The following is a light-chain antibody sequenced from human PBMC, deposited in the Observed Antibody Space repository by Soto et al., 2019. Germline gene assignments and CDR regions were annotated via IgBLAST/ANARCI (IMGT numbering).Light chain of an antibody. J-gene: IGKJ1*01. V-gene: IGKV1-39*01. CDR1: QSISNY. CDR2: AAS. CDR3: QQSYSSPWT. Sequence: DIQMTQSPSSLSASGGDRVTITCRATQSISNYLNWYQHKPGEAPKLLIYAASRLQSGVPPRFSGSGSGTDFILSISNLQPEDFATYFCQQSYSSPWTFGQGTKVEVK.